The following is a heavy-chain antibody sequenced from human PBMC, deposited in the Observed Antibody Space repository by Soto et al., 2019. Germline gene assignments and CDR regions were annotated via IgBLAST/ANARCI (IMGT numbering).Heavy chain of an antibody. J-gene: IGHJ6*02. Sequence: ASVKVSCKASGGTFNNYHITWVRQAPGQGLEWMGGSIPIFGTANYAQKFQGRVTISVDESTSTAYMELSSLRSEDTAVYYCARGRGYSGDDHYYYFDMDVWGQGTTVTVSS. CDR1: GGTFNNYH. CDR3: ARGRGYSGDDHYYYFDMDV. CDR2: SIPIFGTA. D-gene: IGHD5-12*01. V-gene: IGHV1-69*13.